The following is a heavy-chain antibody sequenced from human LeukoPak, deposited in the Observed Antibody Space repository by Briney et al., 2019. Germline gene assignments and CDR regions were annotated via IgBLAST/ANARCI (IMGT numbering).Heavy chain of an antibody. CDR2: IYYSGST. CDR3: ARAVGARGSAGAFEI. V-gene: IGHV4-59*01. J-gene: IGHJ3*02. CDR1: GGSISSYY. Sequence: PSETLSLTCTVSGGSISSYYWNWIRQPPERGLEWIGYIYYSGSTNYNPSLKSRVTISVDTFRDQFSLKLGSVSAADTAVYYCARAVGARGSAGAFEIWGQGTTVTVSS. D-gene: IGHD3-10*01.